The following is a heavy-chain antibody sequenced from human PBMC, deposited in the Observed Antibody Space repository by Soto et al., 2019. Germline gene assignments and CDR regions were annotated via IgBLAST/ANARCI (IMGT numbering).Heavy chain of an antibody. CDR1: GFSFSISP. Sequence: GGSLRLSCAASGFSFSISPMHWVRQAPGKGPEWVALISYDGTNKFYADSVKGRFTISRDNSKNTLYLQMNSLRAEDTAVYYCAKDSWSYYYGMDVWGQGTTVTVSS. V-gene: IGHV3-30-3*01. J-gene: IGHJ6*02. CDR3: AKDSWSYYYGMDV. CDR2: ISYDGTNK. D-gene: IGHD1-1*01.